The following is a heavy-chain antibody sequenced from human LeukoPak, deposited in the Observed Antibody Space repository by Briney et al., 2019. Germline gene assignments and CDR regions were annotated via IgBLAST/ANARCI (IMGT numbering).Heavy chain of an antibody. CDR3: ARDGGGPKKFKGFDY. V-gene: IGHV3-20*04. CDR2: INWNGGST. J-gene: IGHJ4*02. CDR1: GFTFDDYG. D-gene: IGHD3-16*01. Sequence: GGSLRLSCAASGFTFDDYGMSWVRHAPGKGLEWVSGINWNGGSTVYADSVKGRFTTSRDNAKHSLYLQMHSLRAEDTPFSYCARDGGGPKKFKGFDYWGQGTLVTVSS.